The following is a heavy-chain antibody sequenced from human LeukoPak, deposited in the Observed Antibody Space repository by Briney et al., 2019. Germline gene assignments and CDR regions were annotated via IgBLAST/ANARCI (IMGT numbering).Heavy chain of an antibody. V-gene: IGHV3-48*01. D-gene: IGHD3-3*01. Sequence: GGSLRLSCAASGFTFSNNEMNWVRQAPGKGLEWVSYISSSSSTIYYADSVKGRFTISRDNAKNSLYLQMNSLRAEDTAVYYCARVNRDDFWSGYYDAFDIWGQGTMVTVSS. J-gene: IGHJ3*02. CDR3: ARVNRDDFWSGYYDAFDI. CDR2: ISSSSSTI. CDR1: GFTFSNNE.